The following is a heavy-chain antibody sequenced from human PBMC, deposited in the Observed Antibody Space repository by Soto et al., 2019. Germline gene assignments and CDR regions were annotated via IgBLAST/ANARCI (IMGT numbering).Heavy chain of an antibody. D-gene: IGHD6-19*01. CDR1: GFTFSSYG. Sequence: QVQLVESGGGVVQPGRSLRLSCAASGFTFSSYGMHWVRQAPGKGLEWVAAISYDGSNKYYADSGKGRFTISRDNSKNTLYLQMNSLRAEDTAVYYCARGAVAGYWYFDLWGRGTLVTVSS. CDR2: ISYDGSNK. J-gene: IGHJ2*01. CDR3: ARGAVAGYWYFDL. V-gene: IGHV3-30*03.